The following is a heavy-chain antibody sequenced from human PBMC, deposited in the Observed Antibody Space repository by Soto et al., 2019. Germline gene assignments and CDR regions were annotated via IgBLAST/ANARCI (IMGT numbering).Heavy chain of an antibody. Sequence: PGESLKISCKGSGYSFTSYWISWVRQMPGKGLEWMGRIDPTDSYTNYSPSFQGHVTISADKSTRPAYLQWRSLKASDTAMHYCAREGARRYGSSSLYYYYGMDVWGQGTTVPVSS. CDR3: AREGARRYGSSSLYYYYGMDV. CDR1: GYSFTSYW. CDR2: IDPTDSYT. D-gene: IGHD6-6*01. V-gene: IGHV5-10-1*01. J-gene: IGHJ6*02.